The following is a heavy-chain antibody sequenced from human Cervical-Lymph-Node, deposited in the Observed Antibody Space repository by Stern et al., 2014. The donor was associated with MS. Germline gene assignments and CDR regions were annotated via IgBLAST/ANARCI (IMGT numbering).Heavy chain of an antibody. CDR1: GYTFNNFG. J-gene: IGHJ4*02. CDR3: ARNHLGALDH. V-gene: IGHV1-18*01. D-gene: IGHD1-26*01. Sequence: QVQLVQSGAEVKKPGASVRVSCKASGYTFNNFGLSWVRQAPGQGVEWMGWVGTFCGFTNYIQSLQGRVSLTTNTTTSTAYMELWSLTSDDTAIYYCARNHLGALDHWGQGALVTVSS. CDR2: VGTFCGFT.